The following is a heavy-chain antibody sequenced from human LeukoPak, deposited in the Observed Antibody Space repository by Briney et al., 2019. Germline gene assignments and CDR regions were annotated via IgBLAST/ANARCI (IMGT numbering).Heavy chain of an antibody. D-gene: IGHD2-15*01. J-gene: IGHJ3*02. Sequence: PSETLSLTCTVSGGSIISSDYHWGWVRQPPGKGLEWIGTISYSGNTDYNPSLRSRVTISVDTSNNQFSLRLGSVTAAETAVYHCARHCCSGPAKRVFDIWGQGTMVTVSS. CDR2: ISYSGNT. V-gene: IGHV4-39*01. CDR1: GGSIISSDYH. CDR3: ARHCCSGPAKRVFDI.